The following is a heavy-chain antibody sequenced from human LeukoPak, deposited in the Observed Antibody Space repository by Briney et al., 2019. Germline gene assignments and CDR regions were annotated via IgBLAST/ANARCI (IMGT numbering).Heavy chain of an antibody. CDR1: GYTFTIYD. J-gene: IGHJ4*02. Sequence: ASMKVSCKASGYTFTIYDFNWVRQATGQRPEWMGWMSPNCGDTGYAQKFQDRVTMTRNTSISTAYMELSSLRSDDTAVYYCARGPPNWGYDYWGPGTLVTVSS. CDR3: ARGPPNWGYDY. CDR2: MSPNCGDT. D-gene: IGHD7-27*01. V-gene: IGHV1-8*01.